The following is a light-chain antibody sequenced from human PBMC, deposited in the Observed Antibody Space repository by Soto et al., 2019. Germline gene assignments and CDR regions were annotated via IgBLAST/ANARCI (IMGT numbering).Light chain of an antibody. J-gene: IGKJ2*01. V-gene: IGKV3-15*01. CDR3: QQYSNWPRT. CDR1: QSVSSN. Sequence: EIVMTQSPVTLSVSPGERATLSCRASQSVSSNLAWYQQKPGQAPRLLIYGASSRATGIPARFSGSGSGTEFTLTISSLQSEDFAVSYCQQYSNWPRTFGQGTKLEIK. CDR2: GAS.